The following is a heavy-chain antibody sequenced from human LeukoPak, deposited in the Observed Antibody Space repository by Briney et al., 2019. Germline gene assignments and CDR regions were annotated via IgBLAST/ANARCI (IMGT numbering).Heavy chain of an antibody. D-gene: IGHD3-22*01. CDR2: IIPIFGTA. Sequence: SVKVSCKASGGTFSSYAISWVRQAPGQGLEWMGGIIPIFGTANYAQKFQGRVTITADESTSTAYMELSSLRSEDTAVYYCARDICGYLYYYYGMDVWGQGTTVTVSS. CDR3: ARDICGYLYYYYGMDV. CDR1: GGTFSSYA. J-gene: IGHJ6*02. V-gene: IGHV1-69*13.